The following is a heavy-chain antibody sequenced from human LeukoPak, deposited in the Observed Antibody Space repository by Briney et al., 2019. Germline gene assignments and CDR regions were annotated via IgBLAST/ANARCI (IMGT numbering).Heavy chain of an antibody. CDR3: ARCSGGSCLFDY. CDR2: IYYSGST. D-gene: IGHD2-15*01. V-gene: IGHV4-31*03. CDR1: GGSINSGSYY. Sequence: SETLSLTCTVSGGSINSGSYYWGWTRQHPGKGLEWIGYIYYSGSTYYNPSLKSRVTISVDTSKNQFSLKLSSVTAADTAVYYCARCSGGSCLFDYWGQGTLVTVSS. J-gene: IGHJ4*02.